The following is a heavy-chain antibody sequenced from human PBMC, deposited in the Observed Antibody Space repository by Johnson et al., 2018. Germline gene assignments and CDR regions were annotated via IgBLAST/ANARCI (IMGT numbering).Heavy chain of an antibody. CDR3: ARDSPGGGWPLDAFDI. D-gene: IGHD6-19*01. J-gene: IGHJ3*02. Sequence: VQLVESGGGLVQPGGSLRIYCAASGFTFDNYWMNWVRQAPGKGLEWVANMNQDVSEKYYVDSVRGRFTIFRDNAQNSLYRQVNSLRAEDTAVYYCARDSPGGGWPLDAFDIWGQGTMVTVSS. CDR1: GFTFDNYW. V-gene: IGHV3-7*01. CDR2: MNQDVSEK.